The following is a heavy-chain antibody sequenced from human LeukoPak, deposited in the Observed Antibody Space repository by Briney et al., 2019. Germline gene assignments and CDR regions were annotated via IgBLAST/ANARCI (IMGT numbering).Heavy chain of an antibody. CDR1: GYTFTGYY. Sequence: ASVKVSCKASGYTFTGYYMHWVRQAPGQGLEWMGWINPNSGGTNYAQKFQGRVTMTRDTSISTAYMELSRLRSDDTAVYYCARDIQLWYKDYYYYYGMDVWGQGTTVPVSS. J-gene: IGHJ6*02. CDR3: ARDIQLWYKDYYYYYGMDV. CDR2: INPNSGGT. V-gene: IGHV1-2*02. D-gene: IGHD5-18*01.